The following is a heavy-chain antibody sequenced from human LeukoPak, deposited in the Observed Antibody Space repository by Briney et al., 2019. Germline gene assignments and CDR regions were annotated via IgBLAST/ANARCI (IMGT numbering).Heavy chain of an antibody. J-gene: IGHJ4*02. CDR3: ARGQLWSRDFDY. Sequence: ASVKVSCKASGYTFTGYYMNWVRQAPGQGLEWRGWINPNSGGTNYAKKFQGRVTMTRDKSISTAYMELSRLRSDDTAVYYCARGQLWSRDFDYWGQGTLVTVSS. CDR1: GYTFTGYY. CDR2: INPNSGGT. V-gene: IGHV1-2*02. D-gene: IGHD5-18*01.